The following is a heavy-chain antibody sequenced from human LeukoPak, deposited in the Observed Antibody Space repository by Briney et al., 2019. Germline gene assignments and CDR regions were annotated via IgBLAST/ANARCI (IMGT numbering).Heavy chain of an antibody. D-gene: IGHD2-21*02. CDR3: ARHGPAYCAGDCPPYFDH. Sequence: GESLKISCKGSGYSFTSYWIGWVRQMPGKGLEWMGIMYPGDSDTRYSPSFQGQVTISADRSISTAYLQWSSLKASDSAIYYCARHGPAYCAGDCPPYFDHWGQGTLVTVSS. J-gene: IGHJ4*02. CDR2: MYPGDSDT. CDR1: GYSFTSYW. V-gene: IGHV5-51*01.